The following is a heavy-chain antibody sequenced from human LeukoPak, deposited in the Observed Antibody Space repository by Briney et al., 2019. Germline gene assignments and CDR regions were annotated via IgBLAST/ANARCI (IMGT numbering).Heavy chain of an antibody. CDR2: INHSGST. Sequence: PSETLSLTCAVYGGSFSGYYWSWIRQPPGKGLEWIGEINHSGSTNYNPSLKSRVTISVDTSKNQFSLKLSSVTAADTAVYYCARDDYDYVWGSYRSGPFDYWGQGTPVTVSS. V-gene: IGHV4-34*01. D-gene: IGHD3-16*02. J-gene: IGHJ4*02. CDR1: GGSFSGYY. CDR3: ARDDYDYVWGSYRSGPFDY.